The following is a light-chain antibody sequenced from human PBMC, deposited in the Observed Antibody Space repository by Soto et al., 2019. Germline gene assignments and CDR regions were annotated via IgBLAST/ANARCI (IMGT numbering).Light chain of an antibody. CDR2: DVS. CDR3: CSYASSYTAV. CDR1: SSDVGTYNY. Sequence: QSALTQPRSVSGSPGQSVTISCTGTSSDVGTYNYVSWYQQHPGKAPKLMIYDVSQRPSGVPDRFSGSKSGNTASLTISEHQAEDESDYYCCSYASSYTAVFGGGTKLTVL. V-gene: IGLV2-11*01. J-gene: IGLJ2*01.